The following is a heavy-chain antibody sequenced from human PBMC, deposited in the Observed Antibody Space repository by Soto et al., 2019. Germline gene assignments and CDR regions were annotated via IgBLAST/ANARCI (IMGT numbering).Heavy chain of an antibody. CDR2: ISSSSSYI. V-gene: IGHV3-21*01. D-gene: IGHD2-15*01. CDR1: GFTFSSYS. J-gene: IGHJ4*02. CDR3: ARDRASAATPIDY. Sequence: GGSLRLSCAASGFTFSSYSMNWVRHAPGKGLEWVSSISSSSSYIYYADSVKGRFTISRDNAKNSLYLQMNSLRAEDTAVYYCARDRASAATPIDYWGQGTLVTVSS.